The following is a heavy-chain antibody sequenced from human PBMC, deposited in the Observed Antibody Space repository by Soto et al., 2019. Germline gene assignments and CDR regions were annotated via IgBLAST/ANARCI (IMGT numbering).Heavy chain of an antibody. J-gene: IGHJ5*02. CDR3: AKALVPLEYSSSSWFDP. CDR2: IYHSGST. Sequence: PSETLSLTCAVSGYSISSGYYWGWIRQPPGKGLEWIGSIYHSGSTYYNPSLKSRVTISRDNSKNTLYLQMNSLRAEDTAVYYCAKALVPLEYSSSSWFDPWGQGTLVTVSS. CDR1: GYSISSGYY. V-gene: IGHV4-38-2*01. D-gene: IGHD6-6*01.